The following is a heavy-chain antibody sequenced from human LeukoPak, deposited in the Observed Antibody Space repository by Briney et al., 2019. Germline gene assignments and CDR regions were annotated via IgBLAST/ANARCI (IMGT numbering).Heavy chain of an antibody. V-gene: IGHV3-21*01. D-gene: IGHD4-17*01. Sequence: GGSLRLSCAASGFTFSSYSMNWVRQAPGKGLEWVSSISSSSSYIYYADSVKGRFTISRDNAKNSLYLQMNGLRAEDTAVYYCARGHDYGDYGPSDYWGQGTLVTVCS. CDR2: ISSSSSYI. CDR1: GFTFSSYS. CDR3: ARGHDYGDYGPSDY. J-gene: IGHJ4*02.